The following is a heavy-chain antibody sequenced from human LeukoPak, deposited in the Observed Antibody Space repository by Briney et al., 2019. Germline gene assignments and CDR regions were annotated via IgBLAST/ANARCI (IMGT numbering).Heavy chain of an antibody. V-gene: IGHV3-33*06. J-gene: IGHJ4*02. Sequence: GRSLRLSCEASGFAFSNCGFHWVRQAPGNGLELVAVIWYDGTHKYYADCVKGRLDISRDNPKNTVYLQMNSLTAEDTAVYYCAKDRGDGYKGFDYSGQGTLVTVSS. CDR2: IWYDGTHK. CDR1: GFAFSNCG. CDR3: AKDRGDGYKGFDY. D-gene: IGHD5-24*01.